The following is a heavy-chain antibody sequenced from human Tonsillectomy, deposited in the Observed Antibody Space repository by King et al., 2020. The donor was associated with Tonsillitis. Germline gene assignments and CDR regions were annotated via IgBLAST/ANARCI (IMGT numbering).Heavy chain of an antibody. CDR2: IYYGGST. CDR3: AREGMGAGMLNYFDH. CDR1: GGSISSGGYY. D-gene: IGHD1-26*01. V-gene: IGHV4-31*03. J-gene: IGHJ4*02. Sequence: LQLQESGPGLVKPSQTLSLTCTVSGGSISSGGYYWSWIRQHPGKGLEWIGYIYYGGSTYYNPSLKSRVIISVDTSQNQFSLELSSVTAADTAVYYCAREGMGAGMLNYFDHWGQGTLVTVSS.